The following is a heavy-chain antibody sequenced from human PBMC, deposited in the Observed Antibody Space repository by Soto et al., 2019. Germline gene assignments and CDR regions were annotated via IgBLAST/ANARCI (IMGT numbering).Heavy chain of an antibody. CDR3: ARVLQVVVADHDAFDL. Sequence: PSETLSLTCTVSGGSISSYYWSWIRQPPGKGLEWIGYIYYSGSTNYNPSLKSRVTISVDTSKNQFSLKLSSVTAADTAVYYCARVLQVVVADHDAFDLWGQGSMVTGSS. CDR1: GGSISSYY. D-gene: IGHD2-15*01. J-gene: IGHJ3*01. V-gene: IGHV4-59*01. CDR2: IYYSGST.